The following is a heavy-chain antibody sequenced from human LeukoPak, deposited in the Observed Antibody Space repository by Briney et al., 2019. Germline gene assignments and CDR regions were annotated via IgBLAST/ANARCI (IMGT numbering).Heavy chain of an antibody. CDR2: ISDGSSTI. Sequence: GGSLRLSCAASGFTFSNYNLNWVRQAPGKGLEWVSYISDGSSTIYYADSVRGRFTISRDNAKNSLYLQINSLRDEDTAVYYCARPGTYDGYYFDYWGQGTLVTVSS. D-gene: IGHD1-1*01. V-gene: IGHV3-48*02. CDR3: ARPGTYDGYYFDY. J-gene: IGHJ4*02. CDR1: GFTFSNYN.